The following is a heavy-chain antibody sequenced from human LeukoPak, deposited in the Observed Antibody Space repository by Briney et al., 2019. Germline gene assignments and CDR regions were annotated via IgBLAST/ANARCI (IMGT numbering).Heavy chain of an antibody. Sequence: GSLRLSCAASGFIFTGYTMTWVRQAPGKGLEWVSSISSSSSYIYYADSVKGRFTISRDNAKNSLYLQMNSLRAEDTAVYYCARGNPGYSGYDFDYWGQGTLVTVSS. CDR1: GFIFTGYT. CDR3: ARGNPGYSGYDFDY. D-gene: IGHD5-12*01. CDR2: ISSSSSYI. V-gene: IGHV3-21*01. J-gene: IGHJ4*02.